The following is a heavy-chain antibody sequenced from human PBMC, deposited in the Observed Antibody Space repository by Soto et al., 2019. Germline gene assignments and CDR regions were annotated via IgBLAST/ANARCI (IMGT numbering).Heavy chain of an antibody. V-gene: IGHV1-69*01. J-gene: IGHJ4*02. CDR2: IIPIFGTA. CDR1: GGTFSSYA. D-gene: IGHD5-18*01. CDR3: ARDRKPWGDSYGYWDFDY. Sequence: QVQLVQSGDEVKKPGSSVKVSCKASGGTFSSYAISWVRQAPGQGLEWMGGIIPIFGTANYAQKFQGRVTITADESTSTAYRELSSLRSEDTAVYYCARDRKPWGDSYGYWDFDYWGQGTLVTVSS.